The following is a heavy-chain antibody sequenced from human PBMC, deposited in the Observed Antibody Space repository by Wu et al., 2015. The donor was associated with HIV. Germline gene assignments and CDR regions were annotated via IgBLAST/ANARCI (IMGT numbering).Heavy chain of an antibody. J-gene: IGHJ6*03. D-gene: IGHD3-9*01. V-gene: IGHV1-2*02. Sequence: VQLEQSGTQIQKSGASVTVSCKTSGYSFTDYYIHWVRQAPGQGLQWMGYINPDSGDTKYSQNFKGSVTMTRDTSLSTVYMVLTSPRLNDTAIYYCARDWRFRGVFDDLYMDVWGNGTTVVVSS. CDR1: GYSFTDYY. CDR3: ARDWRFRGVFDDLYMDV. CDR2: INPDSGDT.